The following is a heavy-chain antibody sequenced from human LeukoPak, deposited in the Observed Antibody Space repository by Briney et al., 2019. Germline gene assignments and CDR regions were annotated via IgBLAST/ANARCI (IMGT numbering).Heavy chain of an antibody. V-gene: IGHV3-23*01. CDR1: GFTFSSYA. CDR3: AKGQSSTHNYFDY. Sequence: GGSLRLSCAASGFTFSSYAMSWVRQAPGKGLEWVSAISGSGGCTYYADSVKGRFTISRDNSKNTLYLQMNSLRAEDTAVYYCAKGQSSTHNYFDYWGQGTLVTVSS. J-gene: IGHJ4*02. CDR2: ISGSGGCT. D-gene: IGHD4-11*01.